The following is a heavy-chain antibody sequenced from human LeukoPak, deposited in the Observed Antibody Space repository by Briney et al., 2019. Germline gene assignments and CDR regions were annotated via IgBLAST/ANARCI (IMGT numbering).Heavy chain of an antibody. J-gene: IGHJ4*02. CDR2: ISSSSSYI. Sequence: GSLRLSCAASGFTFSSYAMSWVRQAPGKGLEWVSSISSSSSYIYYGHSVKGRFTVSRDNAKNSLYLQMNSLRAEDTAVYYCAKEWGFAAFDYWGQGTLVTVSS. CDR3: AKEWGFAAFDY. CDR1: GFTFSSYA. D-gene: IGHD3-16*01. V-gene: IGHV3-21*01.